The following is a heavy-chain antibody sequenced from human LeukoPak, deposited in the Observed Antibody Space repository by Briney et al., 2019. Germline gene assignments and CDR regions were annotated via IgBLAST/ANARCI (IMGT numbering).Heavy chain of an antibody. Sequence: GGSLRLSCAASGFTFSSYAMSWVRQAPGKGLEWVSAISGSGGSTYYADSVKGRFTISRDNSKNTLYLQMNSLRAEDTAVYYCAREVAADYYYYMDVWGKGTTVTVSS. CDR2: ISGSGGST. CDR1: GFTFSSYA. J-gene: IGHJ6*03. D-gene: IGHD2-15*01. CDR3: AREVAADYYYYMDV. V-gene: IGHV3-23*01.